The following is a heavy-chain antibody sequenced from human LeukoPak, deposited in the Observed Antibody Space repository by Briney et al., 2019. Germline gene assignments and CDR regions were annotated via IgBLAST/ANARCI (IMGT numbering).Heavy chain of an antibody. CDR3: ARQIRGYDFDY. CDR2: IYYSGST. D-gene: IGHD5-12*01. V-gene: IGHV4-59*08. Sequence: SETLSLTCTVSGGSISSYYWSWIRQPPGKGLEWIGYIYYSGSTNYNPSLKSRVTISVDTSKNQFSLKLSSVTAADTAVYYCARQIRGYDFDYWGQGTLVTVSS. J-gene: IGHJ4*02. CDR1: GGSISSYY.